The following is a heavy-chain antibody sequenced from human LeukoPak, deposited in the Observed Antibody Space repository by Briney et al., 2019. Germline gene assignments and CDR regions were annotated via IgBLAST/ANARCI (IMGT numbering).Heavy chain of an antibody. CDR2: IYYSGST. CDR1: GGSISSYY. J-gene: IGHJ4*02. Sequence: PSETLSLTCTASGGSISSYYWSWIRQPPGKGLEWIGYIYYSGSTNYNPSLKSRVTISVDTSKNQFSLKLSSVTAADTAVYYCARAHYNYVWGRRTQYFDYWGQGTLVTVSS. D-gene: IGHD3-16*01. CDR3: ARAHYNYVWGRRTQYFDY. V-gene: IGHV4-59*01.